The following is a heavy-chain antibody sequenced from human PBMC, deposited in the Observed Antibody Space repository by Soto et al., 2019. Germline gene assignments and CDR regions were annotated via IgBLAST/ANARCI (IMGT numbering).Heavy chain of an antibody. Sequence: PSETLSLTCTVSGGSISSGGYYWSWIRQHPGKGLEWIGYIYYSGSTYYNPSLKSRVTISVDTSKNQFSLKLSSVTAADTAVYYCARERVSYYYDSSGYYPSIIDYWGQGTLVTVSS. D-gene: IGHD3-22*01. CDR1: GGSISSGGYY. V-gene: IGHV4-31*03. J-gene: IGHJ4*02. CDR3: ARERVSYYYDSSGYYPSIIDY. CDR2: IYYSGST.